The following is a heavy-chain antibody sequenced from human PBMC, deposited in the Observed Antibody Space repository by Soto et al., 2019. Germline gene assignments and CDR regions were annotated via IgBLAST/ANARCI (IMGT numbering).Heavy chain of an antibody. Sequence: SETLSLTCAVYGGSISSNKWWSWVRQPPGKGLEWIGEIYHSGSTNYNPSLKGRVTISLDKSKNQFSLKLTSVTAADSAVYYCARDDHIVVVPTSLGAMDVWGQGTTVTVSS. V-gene: IGHV4-4*02. CDR1: GGSISSNKW. CDR3: ARDDHIVVVPTSLGAMDV. D-gene: IGHD2-2*01. J-gene: IGHJ6*02. CDR2: IYHSGST.